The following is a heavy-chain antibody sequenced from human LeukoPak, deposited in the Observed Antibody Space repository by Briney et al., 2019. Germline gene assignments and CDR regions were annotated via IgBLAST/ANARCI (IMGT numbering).Heavy chain of an antibody. V-gene: IGHV3-21*01. D-gene: IGHD6-19*01. Sequence: PGGSLRLSCAASGFTFSSYSMNWVRQAPGKGLEWVSSISSSSSYIYYADSVKGQFTISRDNAKNSLYLQMNSLRAEDTAVYYCASAVAGTDYYYGMDVWGQGTTVTVSS. J-gene: IGHJ6*02. CDR2: ISSSSSYI. CDR3: ASAVAGTDYYYGMDV. CDR1: GFTFSSYS.